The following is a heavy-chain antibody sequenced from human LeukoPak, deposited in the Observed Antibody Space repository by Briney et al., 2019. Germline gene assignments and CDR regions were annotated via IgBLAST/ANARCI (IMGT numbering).Heavy chain of an antibody. J-gene: IGHJ4*02. CDR1: GGSIGSYY. CDR2: IYTSGST. Sequence: SETLSLTCAVSGGSIGSYYWSWIRQPAGKGLEWIGRIYTSGSTNYNPSLRSRVTMSVDTSKNQFSLKLSSVTAADTAVYYCARDGPYGDFDYWGQGTLVTVSS. CDR3: ARDGPYGDFDY. V-gene: IGHV4-4*07. D-gene: IGHD4-17*01.